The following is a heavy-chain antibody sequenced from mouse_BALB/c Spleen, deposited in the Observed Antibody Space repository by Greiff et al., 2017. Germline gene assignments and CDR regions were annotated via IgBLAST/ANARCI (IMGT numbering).Heavy chain of an antibody. D-gene: IGHD1-1*01. CDR2: ISSGGSYT. V-gene: IGHV5-6*02. CDR3: ARRGGGSSYYFDY. Sequence: EVKLVESGGDLVKPGGSLKLSCAASGFTFSSYGMSWVRQTPDKRLEWVATISSGGSYTYYPDSVKGRFTISRDNAKNTLYLQMSILKSEDTAMYYCARRGGGSSYYFDYWGQGTTLTVSS. CDR1: GFTFSSYG. J-gene: IGHJ2*01.